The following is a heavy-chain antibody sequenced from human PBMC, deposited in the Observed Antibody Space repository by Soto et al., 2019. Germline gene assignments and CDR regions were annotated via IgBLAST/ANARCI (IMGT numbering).Heavy chain of an antibody. D-gene: IGHD1-1*01. CDR3: ARGGQLELAFDY. CDR2: IYHGGST. J-gene: IGHJ4*02. CDR1: GGSISSGGYS. V-gene: IGHV4-30-2*01. Sequence: PSETLSLTCAVSGGSISSGGYSWSWIRQPPGKGLEWIGYIYHGGSTYYNPSLKSRVTISVDRSKNQFSLKPSSVTAADTAVYYCARGGQLELAFDYWGQGTLVTVSS.